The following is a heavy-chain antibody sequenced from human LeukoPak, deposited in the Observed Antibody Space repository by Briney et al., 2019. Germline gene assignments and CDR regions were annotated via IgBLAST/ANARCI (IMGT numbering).Heavy chain of an antibody. V-gene: IGHV4-30-4*08. CDR1: GGSISSGDNY. J-gene: IGHJ4*02. D-gene: IGHD5-18*01. CDR2: IYYRGNA. CDR3: ARGSRGYSYGASDDY. Sequence: PSQTLPHTCIVSGGSISSGDNYWSWIRQAPGKGLEWIGYIYYRGNAYYNPSLKSRVTISVDTSKNQLSLKLRSVTAADTAVYYCARGSRGYSYGASDDYWGQGTLVTVSS.